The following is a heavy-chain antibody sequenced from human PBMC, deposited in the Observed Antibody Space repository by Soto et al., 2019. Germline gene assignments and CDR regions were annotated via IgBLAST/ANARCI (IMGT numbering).Heavy chain of an antibody. CDR1: GFTFSSYG. CDR2: IWYDGSNK. V-gene: IGHV3-33*01. Sequence: GGSLRLSCAASGFTFSSYGMHWVRQAPGKGLEWVAVIWYDGSNKYYADSVKGRFTISRDNSKNTLYLQMNSLRAEDTAVYYCARDEGAYCSGGSCYQLWFDPWGQGTLVTVSS. CDR3: ARDEGAYCSGGSCYQLWFDP. J-gene: IGHJ5*02. D-gene: IGHD2-15*01.